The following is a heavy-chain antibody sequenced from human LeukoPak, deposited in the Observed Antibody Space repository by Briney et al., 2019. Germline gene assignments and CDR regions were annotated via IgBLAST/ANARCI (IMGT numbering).Heavy chain of an antibody. CDR3: ARARNGTLKY. Sequence: PGRSLRLSCAASGFTFSHYAMHWVPQAPGKGLEGVAVISYDGNHKYYADSVKGRFTISRDNSKNTLYVQMNSLRAEDTAVYYCARARNGTLKYWGQGTLVTVCS. CDR1: GFTFSHYA. J-gene: IGHJ4*02. V-gene: IGHV3-30*17. D-gene: IGHD1-26*01. CDR2: ISYDGNHK.